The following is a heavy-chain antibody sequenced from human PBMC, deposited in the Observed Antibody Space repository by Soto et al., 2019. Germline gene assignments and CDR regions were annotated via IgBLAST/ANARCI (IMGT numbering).Heavy chain of an antibody. V-gene: IGHV3-30*18. CDR2: ISYDGSKK. D-gene: IGHD1-26*01. CDR3: AKEAVEWELLFDY. J-gene: IGHJ4*02. Sequence: QVQLVESGGGVVQPGRSLRLSCAASGFTFSSYGMHWVRQAPGKGLEWVAVISYDGSKKYYADFVKGRFTISRDNSKNTLYLQMNSLRAEDTAVYYCAKEAVEWELLFDYWGQGTLVTVSS. CDR1: GFTFSSYG.